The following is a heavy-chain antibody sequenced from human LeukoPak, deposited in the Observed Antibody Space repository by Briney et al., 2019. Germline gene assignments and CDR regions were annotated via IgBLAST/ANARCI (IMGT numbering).Heavy chain of an antibody. J-gene: IGHJ6*02. CDR2: ISGDGGGT. V-gene: IGHV3-43*02. CDR1: GFTFSDYA. Sequence: GGSLRLSCAASGFTFSDYAMSWVRQAPGKGLEWVSLISGDGGGTYYADSVKGRFTISRDNGKNSLYLQMNSLRAEDTALYFCEKDEVYYDSWYYYYYGMDVWGQGTTVTVSS. D-gene: IGHD3-22*01. CDR3: EKDEVYYDSWYYYYYGMDV.